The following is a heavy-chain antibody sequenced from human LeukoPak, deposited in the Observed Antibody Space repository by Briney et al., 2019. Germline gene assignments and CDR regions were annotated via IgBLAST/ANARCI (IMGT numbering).Heavy chain of an antibody. CDR1: GFTFSSYA. CDR2: ISGSGGST. CDR3: ARGGSYLSAFDI. V-gene: IGHV3-23*01. J-gene: IGHJ3*02. D-gene: IGHD1-26*01. Sequence: GGSLRLSCAASGFTFSSYAMSWVRQAPGKGLEWVSAISGSGGSTYYADSVKGRFTISRDNSKNTLYLQMNSLRAEDTAVYYCARGGSYLSAFDIWGHGTMVTVSS.